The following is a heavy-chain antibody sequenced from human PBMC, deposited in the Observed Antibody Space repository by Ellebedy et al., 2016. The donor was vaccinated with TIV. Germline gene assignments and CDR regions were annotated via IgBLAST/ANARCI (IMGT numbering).Heavy chain of an antibody. CDR3: ARDASWDNWNDPDYQYYGLDV. CDR1: GDSISSTSYY. J-gene: IGHJ6*02. CDR2: IYYTGAT. Sequence: MPSETLSLTCTVSGDSISSTSYYWGWIRQSPGKGLEWIGNIYYTGATYYNPSLRSRVTISVDTSKNQFSLKLSSVTAADTAVYYCARDASWDNWNDPDYQYYGLDVWGQGTTVTVSS. V-gene: IGHV4-39*07. D-gene: IGHD1-20*01.